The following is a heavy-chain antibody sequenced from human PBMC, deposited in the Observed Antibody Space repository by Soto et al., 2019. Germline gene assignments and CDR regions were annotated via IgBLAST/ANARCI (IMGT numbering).Heavy chain of an antibody. J-gene: IGHJ4*02. V-gene: IGHV3-48*03. CDR3: AYGGSCYY. D-gene: IGHD1-26*01. Sequence: EVQLVESGGGLVQPGGSLRLSCAAYGFSFNTYEMNWVRQAPGKGLEWVSYISTSGSTIYYADSVKGRFTISRDNGKNSLYLQMNSLRAEDTAVYYCAYGGSCYYWGPGTQVTVSS. CDR2: ISTSGSTI. CDR1: GFSFNTYE.